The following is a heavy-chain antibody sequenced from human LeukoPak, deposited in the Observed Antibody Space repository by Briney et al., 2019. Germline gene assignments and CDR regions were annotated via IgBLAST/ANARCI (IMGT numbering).Heavy chain of an antibody. J-gene: IGHJ4*02. CDR1: GGSISSDY. CDR2: IQYSGST. D-gene: IGHD6-19*01. V-gene: IGHV4-59*12. CDR3: ARRRTWEYSSGWSPRTDFDY. Sequence: PSETLSLTCTVSGGSISSDYWTWIRQPPGKRLEWIGHIQYSGSTNYHPSLRSRVTISVDTSMNQFSLKLSSVTAADTAVYYCARRRTWEYSSGWSPRTDFDYWGQGTLVTVSS.